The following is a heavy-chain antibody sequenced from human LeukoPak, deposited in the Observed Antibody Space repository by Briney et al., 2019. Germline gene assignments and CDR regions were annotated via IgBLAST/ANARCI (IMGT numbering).Heavy chain of an antibody. CDR1: GGSISSSSYY. Sequence: SETLSLTCTVSGGSISSSSYYWGWIRQPPGKGLEWIGSIYYCGSTYYNPSLKSRVTISVDTSKNQFSLKLSSVTAADTAVYYCASDITGIAAAGIPLWGQGTLVTVSS. CDR3: ASDITGIAAAGIPL. J-gene: IGHJ4*02. CDR2: IYYCGST. D-gene: IGHD6-13*01. V-gene: IGHV4-39*01.